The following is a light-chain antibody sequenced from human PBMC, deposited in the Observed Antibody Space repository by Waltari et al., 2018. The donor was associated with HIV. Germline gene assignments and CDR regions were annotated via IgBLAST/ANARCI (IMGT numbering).Light chain of an antibody. V-gene: IGLV6-57*02. Sequence: NFMLTQPHSVSESPGKPVTISCTGSSGSIARNYVQCFHQRPGSAPTPVIYADKQRPSGVPGRFSGSIDSSSNSASLTISGLKPEDEADYYCQSFHGSDVVFGGGTKLTVL. J-gene: IGLJ2*01. CDR1: SGSIARNY. CDR3: QSFHGSDVV. CDR2: ADK.